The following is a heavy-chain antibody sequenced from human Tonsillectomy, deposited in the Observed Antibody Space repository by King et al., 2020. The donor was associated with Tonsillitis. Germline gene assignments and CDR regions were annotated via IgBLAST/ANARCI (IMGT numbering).Heavy chain of an antibody. CDR1: GFAFSTYW. V-gene: IGHV3-74*01. CDR3: AREFWGAGDY. CDR2: ISPGGTLI. J-gene: IGHJ4*02. D-gene: IGHD3-16*01. Sequence: VQLVESGGGLIQPGGSLRLSCAASGFAFSTYWMFWVRQGAGKGLEWVSRISPGGTLIRYADSVMGRFSISRDNAKNTLFLQLSSLRAEDTAVYYCAREFWGAGDYWGQGTQVMVSS.